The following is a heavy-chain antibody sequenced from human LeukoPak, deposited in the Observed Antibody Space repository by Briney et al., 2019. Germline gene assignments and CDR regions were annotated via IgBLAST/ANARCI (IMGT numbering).Heavy chain of an antibody. CDR3: ARGYYDFWSGYSYYFDY. J-gene: IGHJ4*02. D-gene: IGHD3-3*01. CDR2: IYYSGST. CDR1: GGSISSYY. V-gene: IGHV4-59*01. Sequence: SETLSPTCTVSGGSISSYYWSWIRQPPGKGLEWIGYIYYSGSTNYNPSLKSRVTISVDTSKNQFSLKLSSVTAADTAVYYCARGYYDFWSGYSYYFDYWGQGTLVTVSS.